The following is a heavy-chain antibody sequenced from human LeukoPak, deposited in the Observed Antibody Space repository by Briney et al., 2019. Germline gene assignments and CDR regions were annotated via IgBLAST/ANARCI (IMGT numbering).Heavy chain of an antibody. Sequence: SVKLSCKASGGTFSSYAISWVRQAPGQGLEWMGEIIPIFGSANYAKNFQGRVTITADESTSTAYMKLSSLRSEDTAVYYCAIHPYDYWYVDLWGRGTLVTVFS. CDR2: IIPIFGSA. CDR3: AIHPYDYWYVDL. V-gene: IGHV1-69*13. CDR1: GGTFSSYA. D-gene: IGHD5-12*01. J-gene: IGHJ2*01.